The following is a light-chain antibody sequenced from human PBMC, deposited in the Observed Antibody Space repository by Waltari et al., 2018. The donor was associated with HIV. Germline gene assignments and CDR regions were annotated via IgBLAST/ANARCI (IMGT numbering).Light chain of an antibody. CDR1: SSDVGGYNY. Sequence: QPALTQPASVSGSPGQSITISCTGSSSDVGGYNYVPWYQHHPGKAPTFMIYEFSNRPSGVSNRFSGSKSGNTASLTISGLQAEDEADYYCSSYTSSSTLGVVFGGGTKLTVL. V-gene: IGLV2-14*01. CDR2: EFS. CDR3: SSYTSSSTLGVV. J-gene: IGLJ2*01.